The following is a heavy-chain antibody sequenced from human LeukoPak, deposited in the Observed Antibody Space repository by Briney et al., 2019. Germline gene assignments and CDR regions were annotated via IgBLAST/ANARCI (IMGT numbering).Heavy chain of an antibody. CDR3: ARLEGMTAEEGD. Sequence: ASVKVSCKVSGYTLTELSMHWVRQAPGKGLEWMGGFDPEDGETIYAQKFQGRVTMTEDTSTDTAYMELSSLRSEDTAVYYCARLEGMTAEEGDWGQGTLVTVSS. D-gene: IGHD6-13*01. V-gene: IGHV1-24*01. J-gene: IGHJ4*02. CDR1: GYTLTELS. CDR2: FDPEDGET.